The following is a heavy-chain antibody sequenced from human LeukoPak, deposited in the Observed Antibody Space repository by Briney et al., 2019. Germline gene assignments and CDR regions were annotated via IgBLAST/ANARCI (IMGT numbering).Heavy chain of an antibody. CDR1: GYTFTSYG. V-gene: IGHV1-18*01. D-gene: IGHD6-6*01. Sequence: WASVKVSCKASGYTFTSYGISWVRQAPGQGLEWMGWISAYNGNTNYAQRLQGRVTMTTDTSTSTAYMELRSLRSDDTAVYYCARCSIAARLRHFDYWGQGTLVTVSS. CDR3: ARCSIAARLRHFDY. CDR2: ISAYNGNT. J-gene: IGHJ4*02.